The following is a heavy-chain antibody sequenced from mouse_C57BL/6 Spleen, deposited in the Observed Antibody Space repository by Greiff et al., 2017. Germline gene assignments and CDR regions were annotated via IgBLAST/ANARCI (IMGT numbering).Heavy chain of an antibody. J-gene: IGHJ1*03. V-gene: IGHV1-54*01. CDR1: GYAFTNYL. CDR2: INPGSGGT. Sequence: QVQLQQSGAELVRPGTSVKVSCKASGYAFTNYLIEWVKQRPGQGLEWIGVINPGSGGTNYNEKFKGKATLTADKSSSTAYMQLSSLTSEGSAVYFGARSITTVVADWYFDVWGTGTTVTVSS. CDR3: ARSITTVVADWYFDV. D-gene: IGHD1-1*01.